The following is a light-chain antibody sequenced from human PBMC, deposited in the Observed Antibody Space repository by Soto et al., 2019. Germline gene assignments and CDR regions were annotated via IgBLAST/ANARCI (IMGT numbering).Light chain of an antibody. CDR3: QQYGNSPWT. V-gene: IGKV3-20*01. Sequence: ETVLTQSPGTLSLSPGERATLSCRASQTVTNRYVAWYQHQPGQAPRVLIYAASNRTPGIPDRFSGSASGTEFTLTISRLDPEDFAVYYWQQYGNSPWTFGQGTKVEI. CDR2: AAS. J-gene: IGKJ1*01. CDR1: QTVTNRY.